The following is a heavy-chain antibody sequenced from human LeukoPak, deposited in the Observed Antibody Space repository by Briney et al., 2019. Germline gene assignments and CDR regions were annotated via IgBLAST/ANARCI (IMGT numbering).Heavy chain of an antibody. Sequence: ASAKVSCKASGYTFTGYYMHWVRQAPGQGLEWMGWINPNSGGTNYAQKFQGRVTMTRDTSISTAYMELSRLRSDDTAVYYCARDHYYGSGSYLKDDYWGQGTLVTVSS. CDR1: GYTFTGYY. CDR2: INPNSGGT. D-gene: IGHD3-10*01. J-gene: IGHJ4*02. V-gene: IGHV1-2*02. CDR3: ARDHYYGSGSYLKDDY.